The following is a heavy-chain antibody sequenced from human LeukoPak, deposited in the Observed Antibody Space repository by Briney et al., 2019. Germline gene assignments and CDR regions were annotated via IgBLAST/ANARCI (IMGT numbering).Heavy chain of an antibody. V-gene: IGHV4-31*03. J-gene: IGHJ3*02. D-gene: IGHD3-3*01. CDR3: AWSGLHAFDI. CDR2: IYYSGST. CDR1: GGSISSGGFY. Sequence: PSETLSLTCTVSGGSISSGGFYWSWIRQHPGTGLEWIGYIYYSGSTYYNPSLKSRVTISVDTSKNQFSLKLSSVTAADTAVYYCAWSGLHAFDIWGQGTMVTVSS.